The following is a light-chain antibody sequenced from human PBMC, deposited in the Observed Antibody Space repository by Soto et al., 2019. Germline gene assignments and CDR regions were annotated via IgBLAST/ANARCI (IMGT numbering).Light chain of an antibody. Sequence: QSVLTQPPSVSGAPGQRVTISCTGNNSNLGAGYDVHWYQQLPGAAPKLVVFGNRNRPSGVPERFSGSKSANTASLTVSGLQAEDEADYYCISYAGSNNLVFGGGTKLTVL. CDR1: NSNLGAGYD. V-gene: IGLV1-40*01. CDR3: ISYAGSNNLV. CDR2: GNR. J-gene: IGLJ3*02.